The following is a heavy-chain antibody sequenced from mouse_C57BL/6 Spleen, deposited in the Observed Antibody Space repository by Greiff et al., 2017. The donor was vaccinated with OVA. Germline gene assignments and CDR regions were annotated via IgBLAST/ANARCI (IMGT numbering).Heavy chain of an antibody. CDR2: IDPENGDT. D-gene: IGHD3-2*02. J-gene: IGHJ3*01. Sequence: VHVKQSGAELVRPGASVKLSCTASGFNIKDDYMHWVKQRPEQGLEWIGWIDPENGDTEYASKFQGKATITADTSSNTAYLQLSSLTSEDTAVYYCTTDRSGYRAYWGQGTLVTVSA. CDR1: GFNIKDDY. V-gene: IGHV14-4*01. CDR3: TTDRSGYRAY.